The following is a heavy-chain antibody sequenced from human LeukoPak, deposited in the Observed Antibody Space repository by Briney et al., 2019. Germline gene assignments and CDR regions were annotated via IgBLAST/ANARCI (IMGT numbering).Heavy chain of an antibody. CDR2: MNPNSGNT. D-gene: IGHD3-22*01. J-gene: IGHJ4*02. CDR1: GYTFTSYD. Sequence: ASVKVSCKASGYTFTSYDINWVRQATGQGLEWMGWMNPNSGNTNYAQKFQGRVTTTRDTSISTAYMELSRLRSDDTAVYYCARGSYYDSSHFDYWGQGTLVTVSS. V-gene: IGHV1-8*02. CDR3: ARGSYYDSSHFDY.